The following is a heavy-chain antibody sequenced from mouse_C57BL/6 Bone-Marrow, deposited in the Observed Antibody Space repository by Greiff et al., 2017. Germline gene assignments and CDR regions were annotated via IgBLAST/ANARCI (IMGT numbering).Heavy chain of an antibody. D-gene: IGHD3-1*01. Sequence: QVQLQQPGAELVRPGSSVKLSCTASGYTFTSYWMHWVKQRPIQGLEWIGNIDPSDSETHYTQKFKDKATLTVDKSSSTAYMQLSSLTSEDSAVYCCARAMELGLRFAYWGQGTPLTVSA. CDR3: ARAMELGLRFAY. J-gene: IGHJ2*01. CDR2: IDPSDSET. V-gene: IGHV1-52*01. CDR1: GYTFTSYW.